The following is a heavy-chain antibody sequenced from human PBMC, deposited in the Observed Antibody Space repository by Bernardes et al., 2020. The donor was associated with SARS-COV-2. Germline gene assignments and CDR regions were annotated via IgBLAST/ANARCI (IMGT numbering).Heavy chain of an antibody. Sequence: GSLRLSCAASGFTFSSYSMNWVRQAPGKGLEWVSYISSSSGTIYYADSVKGRFTISRDNAKNSLYLQMNSLRAEDTAVYYCARVGLHPYYFDYWGQGTLVTVSS. CDR3: ARVGLHPYYFDY. D-gene: IGHD5-12*01. V-gene: IGHV3-48*04. J-gene: IGHJ4*02. CDR2: ISSSSGTI. CDR1: GFTFSSYS.